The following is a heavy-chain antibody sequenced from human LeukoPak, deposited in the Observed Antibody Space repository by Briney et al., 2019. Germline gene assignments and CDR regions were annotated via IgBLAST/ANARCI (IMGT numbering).Heavy chain of an antibody. V-gene: IGHV3-23*01. CDR1: GFTFSNYG. D-gene: IGHD4-23*01. CDR3: AKDRGFGYGGPTGLWNY. Sequence: PGGSLRLSCAASGFTFSNYGMHWVRQAPGKGLEWVSAISGSGGSTYYADSVKGRFTISRDNSKNTLYLQMNSLRAEDTAVYYCAKDRGFGYGGPTGLWNYWGQGTLVTVSS. CDR2: ISGSGGST. J-gene: IGHJ4*02.